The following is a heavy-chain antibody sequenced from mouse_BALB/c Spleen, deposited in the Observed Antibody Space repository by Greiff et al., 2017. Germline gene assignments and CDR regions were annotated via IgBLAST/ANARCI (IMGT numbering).Heavy chain of an antibody. Sequence: VQGVESGPGLVAPSQSLSITCTVSGFSLTDYGVSWIRQPPGKGLEWLGVIWGGGSTYYNSALKSRLSISKDNSKSQVFLKMNSLQTDDTAMYYCAKVYGNYRAWFAYWGQGTLVTVSA. CDR1: GFSLTDYG. CDR2: IWGGGST. V-gene: IGHV2-6-5*01. D-gene: IGHD2-1*01. CDR3: AKVYGNYRAWFAY. J-gene: IGHJ3*01.